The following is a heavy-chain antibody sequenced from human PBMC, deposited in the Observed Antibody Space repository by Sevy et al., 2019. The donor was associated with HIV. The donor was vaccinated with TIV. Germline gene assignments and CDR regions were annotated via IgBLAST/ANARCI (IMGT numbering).Heavy chain of an antibody. D-gene: IGHD3-22*01. V-gene: IGHV3-23*01. Sequence: GGSLRLSCAVSGFSFDSYGMTWVRQAPGKGLEWVSGISGSGVSTYYADSVKGRFIISRDNSKNTLYLQMNSLRAEDTAVYYCAKEWLDSSGYYYVESYFDYWGQGTLVTVSS. CDR1: GFSFDSYG. CDR3: AKEWLDSSGYYYVESYFDY. CDR2: ISGSGVST. J-gene: IGHJ4*02.